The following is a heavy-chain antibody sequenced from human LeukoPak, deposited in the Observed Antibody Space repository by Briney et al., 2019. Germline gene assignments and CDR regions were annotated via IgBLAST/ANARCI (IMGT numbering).Heavy chain of an antibody. Sequence: GGSLRLSCAASGFTFSSYWMHWVRQAPGKGLVWVSRIKSDGSSTSYADSVKGRFTISRDNAKNTLYLQMNSLRAEDTAVYYCARVSRVVVVAGRAFDIWGQGTMVTVSS. J-gene: IGHJ3*02. D-gene: IGHD2-15*01. CDR3: ARVSRVVVVAGRAFDI. V-gene: IGHV3-74*01. CDR2: IKSDGSST. CDR1: GFTFSSYW.